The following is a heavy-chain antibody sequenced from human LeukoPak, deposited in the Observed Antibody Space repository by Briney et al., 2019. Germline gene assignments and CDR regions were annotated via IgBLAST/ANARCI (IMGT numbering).Heavy chain of an antibody. Sequence: GASVKVSCKXSGYTFTSYGISWVRQAPRQGLEWMGRISAYNGNTNYSQKHQGRVTMTTDTSTSTAYMELRSLRSDDTAVYYCARDRRPSYYGSGSYYIGPEGAFDIWGQGTMVTVSS. V-gene: IGHV1-18*01. J-gene: IGHJ3*02. CDR2: ISAYNGNT. CDR3: ARDRRPSYYGSGSYYIGPEGAFDI. D-gene: IGHD3-10*01. CDR1: GYTFTSYG.